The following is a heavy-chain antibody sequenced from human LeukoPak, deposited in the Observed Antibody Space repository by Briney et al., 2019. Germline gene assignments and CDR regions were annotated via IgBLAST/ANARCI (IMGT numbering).Heavy chain of an antibody. CDR1: GFRFYSFY. D-gene: IGHD3-22*01. Sequence: GGSLRLSCAASGFRFYSFYMGWIRQVPGEGLDYIALISASGAVPYYAESVEGRFTIPRDNAKNSVSLQMNSLSADDTAIYYCARSLIVASEDYWGQGTQVIVSS. J-gene: IGHJ4*02. CDR2: ISASGAVP. CDR3: ARSLIVASEDY. V-gene: IGHV3-11*04.